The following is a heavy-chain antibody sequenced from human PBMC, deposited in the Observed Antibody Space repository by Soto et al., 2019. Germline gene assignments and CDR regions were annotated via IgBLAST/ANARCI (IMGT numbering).Heavy chain of an antibody. J-gene: IGHJ4*02. CDR2: IYPGDFDT. D-gene: IGHD4-17*01. V-gene: IGHV5-51*01. Sequence: GYSFTSDWIGWVRQMRGKGLEWMGMIYPGDFDTRYNPSFQGQVTISADKSISTAYLRWSSLKASDTAMYYCARLYGDLYYFDYWGQGTPVTVSS. CDR3: ARLYGDLYYFDY. CDR1: GYSFTSDW.